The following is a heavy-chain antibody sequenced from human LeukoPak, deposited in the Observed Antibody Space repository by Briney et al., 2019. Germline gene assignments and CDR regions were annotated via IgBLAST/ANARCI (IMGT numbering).Heavy chain of an antibody. CDR2: ISSSSSYI. Sequence: PGGSLRLSCAASGFTFSSYSMNWVRQAPGKGLEWVSSISSSSSYIYYADSVKGRFTISRDNAKNSLYLQMNSLRAEDTALYYCARLNVHWFDPWGQGTLVTVSS. CDR3: ARLNVHWFDP. J-gene: IGHJ5*02. CDR1: GFTFSSYS. V-gene: IGHV3-21*04. D-gene: IGHD3-10*02.